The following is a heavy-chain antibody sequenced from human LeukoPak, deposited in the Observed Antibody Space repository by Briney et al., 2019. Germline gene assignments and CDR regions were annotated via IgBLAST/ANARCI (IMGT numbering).Heavy chain of an antibody. D-gene: IGHD3-22*01. CDR2: IYSGSST. J-gene: IGHJ3*02. CDR3: AREHYYDGSGSGDAFDI. V-gene: IGHV3-53*01. CDR1: GFTVSSSY. Sequence: GGSLRLSCAASGFTVSSSYMSWVRQAPGKGLEWVSVIYSGSSTYYADSVKGRFTISRDNSKNTLYLQMNNLRAEDTAVYYCAREHYYDGSGSGDAFDIWGQGTMVTVSS.